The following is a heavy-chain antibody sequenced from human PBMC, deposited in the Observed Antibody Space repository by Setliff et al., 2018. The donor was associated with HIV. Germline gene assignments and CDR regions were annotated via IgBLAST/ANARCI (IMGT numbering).Heavy chain of an antibody. CDR3: AREGTYSGTYWVRRVASFDI. CDR1: GYSISSGYH. D-gene: IGHD1-26*01. V-gene: IGHV4-38-2*02. CDR2: IYYSGST. Sequence: SETLSLTCAVSGYSISSGYHWGWIRQPPGKGLEWIGYIYYSGSTNYNPSLKSRVTISVDTSKNQFSLKLTSVTAADTAVFYCAREGTYSGTYWVRRVASFDIWGQGTMVTVSS. J-gene: IGHJ3*02.